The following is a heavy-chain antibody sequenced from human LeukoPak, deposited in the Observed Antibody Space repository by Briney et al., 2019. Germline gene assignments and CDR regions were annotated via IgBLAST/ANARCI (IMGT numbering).Heavy chain of an antibody. V-gene: IGHV3-53*04. Sequence: PGGSLRLSCEASGFTVSSNFMNWVRQAPGKGPEWVSVIYSGGTTFYADSVKGRFTISRHNSRNTLYLQMNSLRAEDTAVYYCASPSPGGGAAGLFDYWGQGTLVTVSS. CDR3: ASPSPGGGAAGLFDY. J-gene: IGHJ4*02. CDR2: IYSGGTT. CDR1: GFTVSSNF. D-gene: IGHD6-13*01.